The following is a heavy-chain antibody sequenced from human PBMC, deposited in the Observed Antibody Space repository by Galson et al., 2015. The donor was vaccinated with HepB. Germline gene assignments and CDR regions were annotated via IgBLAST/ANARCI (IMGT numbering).Heavy chain of an antibody. CDR1: GFTFGDYA. V-gene: IGHV3-49*04. CDR2: IRSKAYGGTT. D-gene: IGHD2-15*01. Sequence: SLRLSCAASGFTFGDYAMSWVRQAPGKGLEWVGFIRSKAYGGTTEYAASVKGRFTISRDDSKSIAYLQMNSLKTEDTAVYYCTRGPVVVAATLGYWGQGTLVTVSS. CDR3: TRGPVVVAATLGY. J-gene: IGHJ4*02.